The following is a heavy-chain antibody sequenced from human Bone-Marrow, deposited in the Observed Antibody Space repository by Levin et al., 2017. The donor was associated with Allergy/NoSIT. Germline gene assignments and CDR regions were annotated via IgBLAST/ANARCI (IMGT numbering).Heavy chain of an antibody. CDR3: ARDPSTIIAAFDL. D-gene: IGHD6-13*01. CDR1: GFTFNFYN. J-gene: IGHJ4*02. Sequence: GESLKISCAASGFTFNFYNMNWVRQAPGKGLEWVSSITTSSTHVYYADSVKGRFTISRDNAKKSLYLQMNSLTAEDTAVYYCARDPSTIIAAFDLWGQGTLVTVSS. CDR2: ITTSSTHV. V-gene: IGHV3-21*01.